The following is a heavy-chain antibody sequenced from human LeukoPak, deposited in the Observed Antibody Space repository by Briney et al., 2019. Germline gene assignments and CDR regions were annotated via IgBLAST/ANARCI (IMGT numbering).Heavy chain of an antibody. D-gene: IGHD3-16*01. CDR3: AREGLGSTYYYYGMDV. CDR2: ISAYNGNT. V-gene: IGHV1-18*01. J-gene: IGHJ6*02. CDR1: GGTFSSYG. Sequence: ASVKVSCKASGGTFSSYGISWVRQAPGQGLEWMGWISAYNGNTNYAQKLQGRVTMTTDTSTSTAYMELRSLRSDDTAVYYCAREGLGSTYYYYGMDVWGQGTTVTVSS.